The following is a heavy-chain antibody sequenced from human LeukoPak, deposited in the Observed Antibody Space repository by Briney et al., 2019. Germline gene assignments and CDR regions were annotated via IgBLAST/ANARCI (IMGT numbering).Heavy chain of an antibody. J-gene: IGHJ4*02. CDR2: ISGSGGST. CDR1: GFTFGSYA. Sequence: PGGSLRLSCAASGFTFGSYAMSWVRQAPGKGLEWVSAISGSGGSTYYADSVKGRFTISRDNSKNTLYLQMNSLRAEDTAVYYCAKGVAARRERDYWGQGTLVTVSS. D-gene: IGHD6-6*01. V-gene: IGHV3-23*01. CDR3: AKGVAARRERDY.